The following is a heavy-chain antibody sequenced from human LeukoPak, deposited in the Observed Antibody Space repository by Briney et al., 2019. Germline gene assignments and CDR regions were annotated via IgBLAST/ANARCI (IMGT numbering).Heavy chain of an antibody. CDR3: AREKVDDSSGYYYY. J-gene: IGHJ4*02. D-gene: IGHD3-22*01. Sequence: ASVKVSCKASGYTFTSYGVTWVRQAPGQGLEWMGWISGYSGNTDYARKLQGRVTMTTDTSTSTACMELRSLRSDDTAVYYCAREKVDDSSGYYYYWGQGTLVTVSS. CDR2: ISGYSGNT. V-gene: IGHV1-18*01. CDR1: GYTFTSYG.